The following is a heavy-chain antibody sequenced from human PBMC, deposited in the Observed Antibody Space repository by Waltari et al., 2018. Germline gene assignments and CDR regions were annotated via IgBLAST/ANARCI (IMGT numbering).Heavy chain of an antibody. V-gene: IGHV4-34*01. CDR3: ARGWPLPNLPSDY. Sequence: QVQLQQWGAGLLKPSETLSLTCAVYGGSFSGYYWSWIRQPPGKGLEWIGEINHSGSTNYNPSLKSRVTISVDTSKNQFSLKLSSVTAADTAVYYCARGWPLPNLPSDYWGQGTLVTVSS. CDR1: GGSFSGYY. CDR2: INHSGST. J-gene: IGHJ4*02.